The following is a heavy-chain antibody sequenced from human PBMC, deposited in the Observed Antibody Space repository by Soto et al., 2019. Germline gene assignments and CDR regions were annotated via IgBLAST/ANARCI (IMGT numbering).Heavy chain of an antibody. CDR2: ISYDVRNK. CDR1: GFTFSNYA. V-gene: IGHV3-30*04. Sequence: GGSLRLSCAASGFTFSNYAMHWVRQAPGKGLEWVAVISYDVRNKYYADSVKGRFTISRDNSKNTLYLQVNSLRADDTAVYYCARNGSGNYYHFDYWGQGTRVDVSS. D-gene: IGHD3-10*01. CDR3: ARNGSGNYYHFDY. J-gene: IGHJ4*02.